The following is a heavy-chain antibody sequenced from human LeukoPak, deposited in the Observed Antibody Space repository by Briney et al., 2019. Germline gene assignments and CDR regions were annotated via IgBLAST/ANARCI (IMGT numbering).Heavy chain of an antibody. CDR3: VRHHLSYSSGWYG. J-gene: IGHJ4*02. CDR1: GGSISSSDFY. V-gene: IGHV4-39*01. Sequence: SETLSLTCPVSGGSISSSDFYWGWIRQPPGKGLEWIGSTFYSGSTNYNPSLKSRVTISVDTSKNQFSLKVTSVTAADTAVYYCVRHHLSYSSGWYGWGQGTLVTVSS. D-gene: IGHD6-19*01. CDR2: TFYSGST.